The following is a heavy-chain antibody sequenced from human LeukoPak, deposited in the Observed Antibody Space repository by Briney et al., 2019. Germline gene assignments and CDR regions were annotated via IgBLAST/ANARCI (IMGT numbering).Heavy chain of an antibody. CDR2: ISGSGGST. CDR3: ANLDYYDSSGHPPDY. D-gene: IGHD3-22*01. Sequence: GASVKVSCKASGGTFSSYAMSWVRQAPGKGLEWVSAISGSGGSTYYADSVKGRFTISRDNSKNTLYLQMNSLRAEDTAVYYCANLDYYDSSGHPPDYWGQGTLVTVSS. CDR1: GGTFSSYA. V-gene: IGHV3-23*01. J-gene: IGHJ4*02.